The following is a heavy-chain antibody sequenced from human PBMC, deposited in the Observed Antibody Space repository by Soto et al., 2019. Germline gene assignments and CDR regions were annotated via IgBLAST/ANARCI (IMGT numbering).Heavy chain of an antibody. CDR2: IYSIGNK. Sequence: GGSLRLSCAASGFSVSNYYMIWVRQAPGGGLEWVSVIYSIGNKYSADSVKGRFTISRDNSKNTVYLQMAALSAEDTAVYYCARGVDLAARAYLDHWGQGTVVTVSS. CDR3: ARGVDLAARAYLDH. V-gene: IGHV3-53*01. CDR1: GFSVSNYY. D-gene: IGHD6-6*01. J-gene: IGHJ4*02.